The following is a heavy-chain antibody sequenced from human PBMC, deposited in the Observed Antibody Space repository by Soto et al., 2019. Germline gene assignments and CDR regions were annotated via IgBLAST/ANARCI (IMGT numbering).Heavy chain of an antibody. D-gene: IGHD3-16*01. CDR1: GFTFNNYA. CDR2: ISNSGGGT. Sequence: EVQLLESGGGLVQPGGSPRLSCAASGFTFNNYAMSWVRQAPGKGLEWVSSISNSGGGTYYADAVKGRFTISRDNSKNKLYFQMNSRMGEDTAVYYCTKGGGGVYKMRDHWGQGNMVTVSS. J-gene: IGHJ4*02. V-gene: IGHV3-23*01. CDR3: TKGGGGVYKMRDH.